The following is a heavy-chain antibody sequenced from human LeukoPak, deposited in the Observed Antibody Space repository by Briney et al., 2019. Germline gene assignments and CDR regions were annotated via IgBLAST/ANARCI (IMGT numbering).Heavy chain of an antibody. Sequence: SETLSLTCAVYGGSFTNYYWSWIRQPPGKGLEWIGEINHSGSTKYNPSLKSRVTISIDTSKNQLSLKLSSVTAADTAVYSCVRHVARAFDVWGQGTKVTVSS. CDR3: VRHVARAFDV. J-gene: IGHJ3*01. CDR1: GGSFTNYY. CDR2: INHSGST. V-gene: IGHV4-34*01.